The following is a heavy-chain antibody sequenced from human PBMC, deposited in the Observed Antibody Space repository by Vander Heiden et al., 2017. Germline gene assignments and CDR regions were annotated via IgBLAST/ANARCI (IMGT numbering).Heavy chain of an antibody. CDR3: AREADSSGYPFDF. CDR1: GYTFSSYY. J-gene: IGHJ4*02. D-gene: IGHD3-22*01. V-gene: IGHV1-46*01. CDR2: INHNGGST. Sequence: QVPLVQSGAQVKKPGSSVHVSCKASGYTFSSYYMHWVRQDTGQVIEWREIINHNGGSTTYAQNFKGRVTMTRDTSTSTVYMDLSSLRSEDTAVYYGAREADSSGYPFDFWGQGTLVTVS.